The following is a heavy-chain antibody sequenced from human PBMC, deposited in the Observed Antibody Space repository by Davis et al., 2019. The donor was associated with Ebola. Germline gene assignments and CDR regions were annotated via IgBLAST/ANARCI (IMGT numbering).Heavy chain of an antibody. CDR2: IYHSGST. D-gene: IGHD6-6*01. J-gene: IGHJ6*02. Sequence: GSLRLSCAVSGGSISSSNWWSWVRQPPGKGLEWIGEIYHSGSTNYNPSLKSRVTISVDKSKNQFSLKLSSVTAADTAVYYCASEGSSSSHDYYGMDVWGQGTTVTVSS. CDR1: GGSISSSNW. CDR3: ASEGSSSSHDYYGMDV. V-gene: IGHV4-4*02.